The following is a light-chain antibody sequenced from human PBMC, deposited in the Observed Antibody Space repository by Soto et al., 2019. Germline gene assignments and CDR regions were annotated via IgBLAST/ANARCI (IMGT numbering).Light chain of an antibody. Sequence: EIVLTQSPGTLSLSPGARATLSCRASQYVSISYLAWYQQKPSQAPRLLIYAASSRATGIPDRFSGNGSGTDFTLTISRLQPEDFAVYYCQQYGSSPQTFGQGTKVEIK. CDR1: QYVSISY. V-gene: IGKV3-20*01. J-gene: IGKJ1*01. CDR3: QQYGSSPQT. CDR2: AAS.